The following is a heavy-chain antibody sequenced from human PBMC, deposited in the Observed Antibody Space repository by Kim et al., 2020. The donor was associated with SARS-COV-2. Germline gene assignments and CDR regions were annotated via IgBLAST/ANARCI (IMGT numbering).Heavy chain of an antibody. Sequence: GGSLRLSCAVSRFTFNNYWINWVRHAPGKGLVWVSRISSDGSITNYADSVKGRFTMSRDNAENTLYLQMNSLRAEDTAVYYCARGFFRDGFEVWGQGTPVTVSS. D-gene: IGHD3-10*01. CDR2: ISSDGSIT. V-gene: IGHV3-74*01. J-gene: IGHJ6*02. CDR1: RFTFNNYW. CDR3: ARGFFRDGFEV.